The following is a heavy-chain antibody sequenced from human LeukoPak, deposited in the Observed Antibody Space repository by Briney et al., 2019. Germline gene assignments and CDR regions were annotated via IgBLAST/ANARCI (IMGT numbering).Heavy chain of an antibody. CDR2: ISAYNGNT. CDR3: AIGMTTVTTVDY. D-gene: IGHD4-17*01. Sequence: ASVKVSCKASGYTFTSYGISWVRQAPGQGLEWMGWISAYNGNTNYAQKLQGRVTMTTDTSTSTAYMELSSLRSEDTAVYYCAIGMTTVTTVDYWGQGTLVTVSS. CDR1: GYTFTSYG. V-gene: IGHV1-18*01. J-gene: IGHJ4*02.